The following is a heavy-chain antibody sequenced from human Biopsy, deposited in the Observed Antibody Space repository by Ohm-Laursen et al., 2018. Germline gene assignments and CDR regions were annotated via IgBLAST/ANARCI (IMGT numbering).Heavy chain of an antibody. CDR1: GGSISNNNYY. CDR3: ARDYDTSGYYYDS. D-gene: IGHD3-22*01. J-gene: IGHJ5*01. Sequence: TLSLTCTVSGGSISNNNYYWGWIRQPPGKGLEWIGSTFYRGSTHYKPSLKSRVNISVDTSKNQFSLMLNFVTAADTAVYYCARDYDTSGYYYDSWGQGTLVTVSS. V-gene: IGHV4-39*01. CDR2: TFYRGST.